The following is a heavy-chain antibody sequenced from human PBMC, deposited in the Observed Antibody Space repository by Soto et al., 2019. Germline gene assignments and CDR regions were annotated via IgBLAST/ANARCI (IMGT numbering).Heavy chain of an antibody. V-gene: IGHV4-31*03. CDR3: ARDKEYYYDSSGDSDRGYYGMDV. D-gene: IGHD3-22*01. J-gene: IGHJ6*02. Sequence: SETLSLTFTVSGDSMSSGGYYCSWIRQHQGQPLVWIGYIYYSGSTYYNPSLKIRVTISVDTSKNQFSLKLSSVTAADTAVYYCARDKEYYYDSSGDSDRGYYGMDVWGQGTTVTVSS. CDR2: IYYSGST. CDR1: GDSMSSGGYY.